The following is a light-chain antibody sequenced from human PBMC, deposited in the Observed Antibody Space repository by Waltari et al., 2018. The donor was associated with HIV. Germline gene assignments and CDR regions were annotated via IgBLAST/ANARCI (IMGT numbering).Light chain of an antibody. J-gene: IGLJ2*01. CDR2: LNSDGSH. CDR1: SGYTNYA. Sequence: QLVLTQSPSASASLGASVKLTCTLSSGYTNYAIAWHQQQPAKGPRYLMKLNSDGSHSKGDGIPDRSSGSSSGAERYLTISSLQSEDEADYYCQTWGTGSVVFGGGTNLTVL. V-gene: IGLV4-69*01. CDR3: QTWGTGSVV.